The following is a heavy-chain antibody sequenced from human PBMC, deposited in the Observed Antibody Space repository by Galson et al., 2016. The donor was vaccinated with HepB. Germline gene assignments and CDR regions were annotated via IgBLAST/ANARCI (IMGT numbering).Heavy chain of an antibody. CDR2: DSMDGRRK. D-gene: IGHD2/OR15-2a*01. Sequence: SLRLSCAASGFTFSRYAMSWVRHGPGKGLEWVAADSMDGRRKFYADSVKGRFTISRDNSNNMLFLQMSSLRADDTAVYYCAKRHEYCPPVGCSVDYWGQGTLVSVSS. V-gene: IGHV3-30*18. CDR3: AKRHEYCPPVGCSVDY. CDR1: GFTFSRYA. J-gene: IGHJ4*02.